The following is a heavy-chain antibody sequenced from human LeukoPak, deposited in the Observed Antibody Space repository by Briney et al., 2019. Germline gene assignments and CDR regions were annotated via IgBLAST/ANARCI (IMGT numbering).Heavy chain of an antibody. Sequence: SETLSLTCSVSGGSISSNNWSWIRQPPGKGLEWIESIYYSGTTNYNRSFKSRVTISVDTSKKQFSLKLTSVTAADTAVYYCARLRSGTHIDSDYWGQGTLVTVSS. D-gene: IGHD1-26*01. V-gene: IGHV4-59*01. CDR2: IYYSGTT. J-gene: IGHJ4*02. CDR3: ARLRSGTHIDSDY. CDR1: GGSISSNN.